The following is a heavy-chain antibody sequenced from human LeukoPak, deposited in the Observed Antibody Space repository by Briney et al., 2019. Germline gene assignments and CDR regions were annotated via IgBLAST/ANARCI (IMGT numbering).Heavy chain of an antibody. D-gene: IGHD3-22*01. V-gene: IGHV4-59*08. Sequence: SETLSLTCTVSGGSISSYYWSWIRQPPGKGLEWIGYIYYSGSTNYNPSLKSRVTISVDTSKNQFSLKLSSVTAAGTAVYYCARHFRYYDSSGPAENDAFDIWGQGTMVTVSS. CDR3: ARHFRYYDSSGPAENDAFDI. J-gene: IGHJ3*02. CDR2: IYYSGST. CDR1: GGSISSYY.